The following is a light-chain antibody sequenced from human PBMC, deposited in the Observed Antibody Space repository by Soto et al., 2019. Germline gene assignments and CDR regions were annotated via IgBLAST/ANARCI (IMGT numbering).Light chain of an antibody. CDR2: DVS. V-gene: IGLV2-14*01. CDR1: SSDVGAYNY. J-gene: IGLJ2*01. CDR3: SSYTSSTTVV. Sequence: QSVLTQPASVSASPGQSITISCTGTSSDVGAYNYVSWYQQHPGKAPKLIIYDVSNRPSGVSNRFSGSKSGNTASLTISGLQAEDEADYYCSSYTSSTTVVFGGGTKLTVL.